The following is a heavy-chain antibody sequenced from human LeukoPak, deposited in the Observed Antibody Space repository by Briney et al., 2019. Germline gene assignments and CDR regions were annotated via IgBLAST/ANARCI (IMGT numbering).Heavy chain of an antibody. V-gene: IGHV3-33*01. D-gene: IGHD4-17*01. CDR1: GFTFSSCG. CDR2: IWYDGSNK. CDR3: ARDSIDYGDYVVDY. J-gene: IGHJ4*02. Sequence: GGPLRLSCAASGFTFSSCGMHWVRQAPGKGLEWVAVIWYDGSNKYYTDSVKGRFTISRDNSKNTLYLQMNSLRAEDTAVYYCARDSIDYGDYVVDYWGQGTLVTVPS.